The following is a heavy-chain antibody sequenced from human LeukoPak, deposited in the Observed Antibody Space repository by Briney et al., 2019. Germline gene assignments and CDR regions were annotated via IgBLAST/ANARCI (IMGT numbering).Heavy chain of an antibody. CDR3: ARVPVVPAAVTLYFDY. J-gene: IGHJ4*02. V-gene: IGHV1-69*13. CDR1: GGTFSSYA. D-gene: IGHD2-2*01. Sequence: SVKVSCKASGGTFSSYAISWVRQAPGQGLEWMGGIIPIFGTANYAQKFQGRVTITADESTSTAYMELSSLSSEDTAVYYCARVPVVPAAVTLYFDYWGQGTLVTVSS. CDR2: IIPIFGTA.